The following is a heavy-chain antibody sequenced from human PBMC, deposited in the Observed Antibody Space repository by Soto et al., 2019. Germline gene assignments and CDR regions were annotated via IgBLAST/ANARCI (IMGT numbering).Heavy chain of an antibody. CDR2: IYYSGST. V-gene: IGHV4-59*01. Sequence: QVQLQESGPGLVKPSETLSLTCTVSGGSISSYYWSWIRQPPGKGLEWIGYIYYSGSTNYNPSPKSRVAIPADTSKSPSSLKRSFVIAADTAVYDCARDRLGVSGSYVDYWVQGTLVPVSS. D-gene: IGHD1-26*01. CDR1: GGSISSYY. J-gene: IGHJ4*02. CDR3: ARDRLGVSGSYVDY.